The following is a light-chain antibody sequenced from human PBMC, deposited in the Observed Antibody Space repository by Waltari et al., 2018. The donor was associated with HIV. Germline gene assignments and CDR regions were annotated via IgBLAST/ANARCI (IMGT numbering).Light chain of an antibody. CDR2: SNN. V-gene: IGLV1-44*01. CDR3: AAWDDSLNGWV. Sequence: QSVLTQPPSASGTPGQRVTISCSGSRSNIGSNLVNWYQQLPGTAPKLLIYSNNQRPSGVPDRFPGSKAGPSASLAISGLQSEDGADYYCAAWDDSLNGWVLGGGTKLTVL. CDR1: RSNIGSNL. J-gene: IGLJ3*02.